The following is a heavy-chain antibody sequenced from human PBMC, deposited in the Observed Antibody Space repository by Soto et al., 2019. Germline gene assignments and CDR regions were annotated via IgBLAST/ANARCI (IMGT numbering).Heavy chain of an antibody. CDR3: ARHPWGVDATTCWFDY. Sequence: GESLKISCKGFGYDFTTYWIVWVRQMPGKGLEWMGIIYPLDSETRYSTSFQGQVTISDDRSISTAYLQWSSLKASDTAMYYCARHPWGVDATTCWFDYWGQGTLVTVSS. D-gene: IGHD1-26*01. CDR1: GYDFTTYW. V-gene: IGHV5-51*01. J-gene: IGHJ5*01. CDR2: IYPLDSET.